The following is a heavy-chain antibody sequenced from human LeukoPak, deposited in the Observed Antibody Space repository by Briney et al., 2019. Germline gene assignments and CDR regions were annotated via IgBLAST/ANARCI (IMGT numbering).Heavy chain of an antibody. CDR1: GGTFSSYA. V-gene: IGHV1-69*13. D-gene: IGHD1-14*01. CDR2: IIPIFGTA. J-gene: IGHJ3*02. CDR3: ARPVTTGQGAFDI. Sequence: SVKVSCKASGGTFSSYAISWVRQAPGQGLEWMGGIIPIFGTANYAQKFQGRVTITADESTSTAYMELGSLRSEDTAVYYCARPVTTGQGAFDIWGQGTMVTVSS.